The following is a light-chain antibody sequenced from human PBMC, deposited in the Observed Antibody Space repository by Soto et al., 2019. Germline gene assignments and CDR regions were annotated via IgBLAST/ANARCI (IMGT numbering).Light chain of an antibody. CDR1: QSVSNNY. V-gene: IGKV3-20*01. CDR2: GAS. J-gene: IGKJ1*01. Sequence: EIVLTQSPGTLPLSPGERATLSCRASQSVSNNYLAWYQQKPGQAPRLPIYGASSRATGIPDRFSGSGSGTDFTLTISRPEPEDFAVYYCQQYGSSPKTFGQGTKV. CDR3: QQYGSSPKT.